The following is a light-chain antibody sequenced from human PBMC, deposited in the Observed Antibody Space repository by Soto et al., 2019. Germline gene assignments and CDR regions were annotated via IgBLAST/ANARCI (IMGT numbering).Light chain of an antibody. V-gene: IGKV1-5*03. CDR2: KAS. CDR1: QSISVW. CDR3: QHYNSYSEA. J-gene: IGKJ1*01. Sequence: DIQMTQSPSTLPASVGDRVTITCRASQSISVWLAWYQQKAGKAPKLLIYKASTLKSGVPSRFSGSGSGTEFTLTISSLQPDDFATYYCQHYNSYSEAFGQGTKVDIK.